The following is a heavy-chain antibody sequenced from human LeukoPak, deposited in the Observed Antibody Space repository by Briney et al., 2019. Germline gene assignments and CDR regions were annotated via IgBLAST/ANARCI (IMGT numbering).Heavy chain of an antibody. V-gene: IGHV4-38-2*01. CDR2: IYHNGNT. Sequence: PSETLFLTCAVSGYSISSGYYWGWIRQPPGKGLEWIGTIYHNGNTYYNPSLKSRVTISVDTSKNQFSLKLSSVTAADTAVYYCARVRYNYGDSDYWGQGTLVTVSS. CDR1: GYSISSGYY. CDR3: ARVRYNYGDSDY. J-gene: IGHJ4*02. D-gene: IGHD5-18*01.